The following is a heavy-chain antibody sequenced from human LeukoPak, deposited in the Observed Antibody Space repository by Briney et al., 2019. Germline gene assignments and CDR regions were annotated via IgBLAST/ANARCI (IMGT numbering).Heavy chain of an antibody. D-gene: IGHD2-15*01. V-gene: IGHV1-18*04. Sequence: ASVKVSCKASGYTFTGYHIHWVRQAPGQGLEWMGWISAYNGNTNYAQKLQGRVTMTTDTSTSTAYMELRSLRSDDTAVYYCARDFSYSYYFDYWGQGTLVTVSS. CDR1: GYTFTGYH. CDR3: ARDFSYSYYFDY. J-gene: IGHJ4*02. CDR2: ISAYNGNT.